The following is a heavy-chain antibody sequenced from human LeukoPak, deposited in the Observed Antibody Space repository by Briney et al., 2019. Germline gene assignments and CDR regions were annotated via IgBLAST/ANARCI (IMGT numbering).Heavy chain of an antibody. CDR2: MNPNSGNT. Sequence: ASVKVSCKXSGYTFTSYDINWVRQATRQGLEWMGWMNPNSGNTGYAQKFQGRVTMTRNTSISTAYMELSSLRSEDTAVYYCARGSFYGEGFDYWGQGTLVTVSS. J-gene: IGHJ4*02. CDR3: ARGSFYGEGFDY. V-gene: IGHV1-8*01. CDR1: GYTFTSYD. D-gene: IGHD4-17*01.